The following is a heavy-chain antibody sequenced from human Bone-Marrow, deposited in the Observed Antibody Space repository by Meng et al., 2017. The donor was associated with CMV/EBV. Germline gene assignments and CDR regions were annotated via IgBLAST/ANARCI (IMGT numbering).Heavy chain of an antibody. V-gene: IGHV4-59*01. D-gene: IGHD6-19*01. CDR1: GGSISSYY. J-gene: IGHJ1*01. CDR3: AGGQWLVPNH. CDR2: IYYSGST. Sequence: SETLSLTCTVSGGSISSYYWSWIRQPPGKGLEWIGYIYYSGSTNYSPSLKSRVTISLDMSKNQFSLNLSSVTAADTAVYYCAGGQWLVPNHWGQGTLVTVSS.